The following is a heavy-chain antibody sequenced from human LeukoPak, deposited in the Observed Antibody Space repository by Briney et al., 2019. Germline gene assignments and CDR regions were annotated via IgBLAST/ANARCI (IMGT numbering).Heavy chain of an antibody. CDR2: IYYSGST. D-gene: IGHD3-22*01. CDR1: GGSFSGYY. V-gene: IGHV4-31*11. Sequence: SETLSLTCAVYGGSFSGYYWSRIRQHPGKGLEWIGYIYYSGSTYYNPSLKSRVTISVDTSKNQFSLKLSSVTAADTAVYYCARYYYDSSGYYWGHYFDYWGQGTLVTVSS. J-gene: IGHJ4*02. CDR3: ARYYYDSSGYYWGHYFDY.